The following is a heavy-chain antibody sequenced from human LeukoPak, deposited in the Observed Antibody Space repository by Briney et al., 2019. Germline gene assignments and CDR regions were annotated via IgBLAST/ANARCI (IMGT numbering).Heavy chain of an antibody. Sequence: GGSLRLSCAASGFIFNNAWMNWVRQAPGKGLEWVGRIKSKTDGGTTDYAAPVKGRFTISRDDSKNTLCLQMNSLRTEDTAVYYCTRGYCSGGSCHSPFDYWGQGTLVTVSS. CDR3: TRGYCSGGSCHSPFDY. V-gene: IGHV3-15*07. J-gene: IGHJ4*02. CDR1: GFIFNNAW. D-gene: IGHD2-15*01. CDR2: IKSKTDGGTT.